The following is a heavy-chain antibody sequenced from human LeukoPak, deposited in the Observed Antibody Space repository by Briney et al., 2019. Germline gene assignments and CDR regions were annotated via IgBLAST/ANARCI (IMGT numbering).Heavy chain of an antibody. D-gene: IGHD4-11*01. CDR3: ARGRVSSSTWYSTYYYFFYMDF. V-gene: IGHV4-59*01. CDR2: VDHTGST. CDR1: GGSINNYY. Sequence: SETLSLTCTVSGGSINNYYWTWIRQPPGKGLEWIGYVDHTGSTKFNPSLNGRVSISRDTSNNFFSLRLRSVTAADTAVYFCARGRVSSSTWYSTYYYFFYMDFWGKGTTVTVSS. J-gene: IGHJ6*03.